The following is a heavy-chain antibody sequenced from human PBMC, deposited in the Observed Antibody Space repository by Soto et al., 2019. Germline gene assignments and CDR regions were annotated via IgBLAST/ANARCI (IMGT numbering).Heavy chain of an antibody. Sequence: PGGSLRLSCTSSTVTFSTYAMSWVRQALGKGLEWVAAIWCLGGNKFYADSLKGRFTNSRDNSKNMLDLQMNSLRAEDTAVYYCARYIVVVTATYAFDIWSQGTMVTVSS. D-gene: IGHD2-21*02. CDR2: IWCLGGNK. CDR1: TVTFSTYA. J-gene: IGHJ3*02. CDR3: ARYIVVVTATYAFDI. V-gene: IGHV3-23*01.